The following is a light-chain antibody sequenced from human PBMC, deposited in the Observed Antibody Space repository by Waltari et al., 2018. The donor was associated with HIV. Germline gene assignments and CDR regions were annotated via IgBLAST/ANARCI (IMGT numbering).Light chain of an antibody. V-gene: IGKV1-39*01. CDR2: AAS. J-gene: IGKJ2*01. CDR1: PRISRY. Sequence: DLQMTQSPSSLSASLGDRVTLTCRPSPRISRYLNWYQQKPGKAPNRLIYAASSLQSGVPSRFSGSGSGTDFSLTISSLQPEDFATYYCQQTYSSPYTFGQGTKLEIK. CDR3: QQTYSSPYT.